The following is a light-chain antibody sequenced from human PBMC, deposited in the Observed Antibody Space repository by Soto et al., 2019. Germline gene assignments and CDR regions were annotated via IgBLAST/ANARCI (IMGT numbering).Light chain of an antibody. CDR1: QSVSSN. V-gene: IGKV3-15*01. CDR2: DAS. CDR3: QHYGSLVLT. Sequence: EIVMTQSPATLSVSPGERATLSCRASQSVSSNLAWYQQKPGQAPRLLIYDASTRATGIPARFSGSGSGTEFTLTISSLQSEDFAVYYCQHYGSLVLTFGGGTKVEIK. J-gene: IGKJ4*01.